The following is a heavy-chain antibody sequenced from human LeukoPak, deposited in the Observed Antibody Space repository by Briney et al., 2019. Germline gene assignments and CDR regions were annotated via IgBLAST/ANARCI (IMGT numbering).Heavy chain of an antibody. Sequence: GGSLRLSCAASGFTFSSYWMHWVRQAPGKGLVWVSRINTDGSSTSYADPVKGRFTISRDNAKNSLYLQMNSLRAEDTAVYYCARARKGYYFDYWGQGTLVTVSS. J-gene: IGHJ4*02. V-gene: IGHV3-74*01. D-gene: IGHD1-14*01. CDR3: ARARKGYYFDY. CDR1: GFTFSSYW. CDR2: INTDGSST.